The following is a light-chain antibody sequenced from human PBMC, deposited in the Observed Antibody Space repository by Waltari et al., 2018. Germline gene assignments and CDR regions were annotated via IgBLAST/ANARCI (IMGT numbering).Light chain of an antibody. CDR1: SSDIGAYNF. V-gene: IGLV2-14*03. J-gene: IGLJ2*01. Sequence: QSALTQPASVSGSPGQSLTISCTGSSSDIGAYNFVSWYQQHPGKAPQLMIYDVSKRPSGVSNRFSGSKSGNTASLTIYGLQVEDEADYFCSSYTTTNIVVFGGGTELTVL. CDR3: SSYTTTNIVV. CDR2: DVS.